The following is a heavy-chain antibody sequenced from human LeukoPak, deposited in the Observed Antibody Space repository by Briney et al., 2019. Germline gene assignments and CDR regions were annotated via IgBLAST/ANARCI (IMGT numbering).Heavy chain of an antibody. J-gene: IGHJ4*02. V-gene: IGHV3-23*01. Sequence: GGSLRLSCAASGFTFSSYSMHWVRQAPGKGLEWVSAISGSGGSTYYADSVKGRFTISRDNSKNTLYLQMNSLRAEDTAVYYCAKDSVVTRLDYWGQGTLVTVSS. CDR2: ISGSGGST. D-gene: IGHD4-23*01. CDR3: AKDSVVTRLDY. CDR1: GFTFSSYS.